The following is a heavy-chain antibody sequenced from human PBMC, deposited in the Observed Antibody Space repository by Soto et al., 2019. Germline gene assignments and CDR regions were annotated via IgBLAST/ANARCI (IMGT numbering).Heavy chain of an antibody. CDR3: ARGSGTGGGSYSVVY. Sequence: ASVKVSCKASGYTFTSYYMHWVRQAPGQGLEWMGIINPSGGSTSYAQKFQGRVTMTRDTSTSTVYMELSSLRSEDTAVYYCARGSGTGGGSYSVVYCGQGTLVTVSA. J-gene: IGHJ4*02. CDR2: INPSGGST. D-gene: IGHD1-26*01. CDR1: GYTFTSYY. V-gene: IGHV1-46*01.